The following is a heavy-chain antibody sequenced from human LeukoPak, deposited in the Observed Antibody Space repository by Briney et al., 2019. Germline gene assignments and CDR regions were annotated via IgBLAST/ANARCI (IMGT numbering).Heavy chain of an antibody. D-gene: IGHD2-2*01. V-gene: IGHV5-51*01. CDR3: ARRTYCSSTSCSRGGTWFDP. Sequence: GESLKISCKGSGYSFTSYWIGWVRQMPGKGLEWMGIIYPGDSDTRYSPSFQGQVTISADKSISTAYLQWSGLKASDTAMYYCARRTYCSSTSCSRGGTWFDPWGQGTLVTVSS. CDR2: IYPGDSDT. J-gene: IGHJ5*02. CDR1: GYSFTSYW.